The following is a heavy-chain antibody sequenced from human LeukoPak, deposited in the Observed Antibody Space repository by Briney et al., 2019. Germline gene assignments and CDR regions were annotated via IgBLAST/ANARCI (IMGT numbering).Heavy chain of an antibody. D-gene: IGHD1-26*01. CDR1: GFTFSSYW. CDR2: ISSDGRTT. J-gene: IGHJ5*02. V-gene: IGHV3-74*01. Sequence: PGGSLRLSCAASGFTFSSYWMHWVRQAPGKGLVWVSHISSDGRTTNYVDSVKGRFTISRDNAKNTLYLQMNSLRAEDTAAYYCARDRPGDSVVGATDRWGQGTLVTVSS. CDR3: ARDRPGDSVVGATDR.